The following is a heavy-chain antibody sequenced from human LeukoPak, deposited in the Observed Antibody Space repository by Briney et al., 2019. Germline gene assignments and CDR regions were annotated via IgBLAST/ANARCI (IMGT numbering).Heavy chain of an antibody. CDR1: GGSIINSNR. J-gene: IGHJ4*02. Sequence: PSETLSLTCAVSGGSIINSNRWSWVRQPPGKGLEWIGEIDHSGSTSYNPSLKSRVTMSVDRSQNQFSLRLSTVTAADTAVYYCARETDWAFDYWGQGTLVTVSS. D-gene: IGHD3/OR15-3a*01. CDR3: ARETDWAFDY. V-gene: IGHV4-4*02. CDR2: IDHSGST.